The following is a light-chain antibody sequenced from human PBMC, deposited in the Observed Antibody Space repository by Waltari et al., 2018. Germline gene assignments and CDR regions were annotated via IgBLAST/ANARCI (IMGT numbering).Light chain of an antibody. CDR3: ASWDDSLSHWV. V-gene: IGLV1-47*01. CDR2: RNT. Sequence: QSVPTQPPSASGTPGPSVSISCPGSSANIGSKFVSWYQQLPGSAPKLLIIRNTQRSSGVPDRFSASKSGTSASLAISGLRSDDEGYYYCASWDDSLSHWVFGGGTKVTVL. CDR1: SANIGSKF. J-gene: IGLJ3*02.